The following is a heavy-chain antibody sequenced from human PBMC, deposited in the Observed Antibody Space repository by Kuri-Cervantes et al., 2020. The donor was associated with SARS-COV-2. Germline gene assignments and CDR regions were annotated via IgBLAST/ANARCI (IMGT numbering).Heavy chain of an antibody. CDR2: VKTNSGNT. Sequence: ASVKVSCKAPESTFPNYDINWVRQATGQGLEWMGMVKTNSGNTLYAQIFQGRVTMTRDISTSTVYMELSSLTSEDTALYYCYCAPKEGFDSWGQGTLVTVSS. CDR3: YCAPKEGFDS. CDR1: ESTFPNYD. J-gene: IGHJ4*02. V-gene: IGHV1-8*01. D-gene: IGHD2-21*01.